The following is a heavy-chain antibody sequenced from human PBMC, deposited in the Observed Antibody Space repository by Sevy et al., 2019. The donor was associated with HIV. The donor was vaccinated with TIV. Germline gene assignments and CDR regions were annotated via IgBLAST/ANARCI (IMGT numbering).Heavy chain of an antibody. Sequence: GGSLRLSCAASGFTVSSNYMSWVRQAPGKGLEWVSAIYSGGSTYYADSVKGRFTIARDNSKNTLYLQMNSLRAEDTAVYYCARGIGRRVYYGSGTGPDAFDIWGQGTMVTVSS. CDR2: IYSGGST. CDR3: ARGIGRRVYYGSGTGPDAFDI. V-gene: IGHV3-53*01. D-gene: IGHD3-10*01. J-gene: IGHJ3*02. CDR1: GFTVSSNY.